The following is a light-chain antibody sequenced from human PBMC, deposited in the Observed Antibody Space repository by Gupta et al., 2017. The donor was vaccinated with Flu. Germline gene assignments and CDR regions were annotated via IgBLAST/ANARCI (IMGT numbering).Light chain of an antibody. CDR3: AAWDDSLRGYV. J-gene: IGLJ1*01. CDR1: SSNIGVNT. Sequence: QSVLTQPPSASGTPGQRVTISCSGSSSNIGVNTVNWYQHLTGTAPKLLIYSNNQRPSGVPDRFSGSKSGTSASLDISWLQSEDEADYYCAAWDDSLRGYVFGTGTKVTVL. CDR2: SNN. V-gene: IGLV1-44*01.